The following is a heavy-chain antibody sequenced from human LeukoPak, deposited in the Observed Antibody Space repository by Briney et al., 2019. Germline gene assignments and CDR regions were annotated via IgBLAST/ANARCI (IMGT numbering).Heavy chain of an antibody. Sequence: PGGSLRLSCTASGFTFSSYAMSWVRQAPGKGLDWVSVISGTGTSTYYADSVRGRFTISRDNSKNTLYLRVNSLRAEDTAVYYCAKKHDFWSGAPDYWGQGTLVTVSS. CDR2: ISGTGTST. J-gene: IGHJ4*02. D-gene: IGHD3-3*01. CDR3: AKKHDFWSGAPDY. V-gene: IGHV3-23*01. CDR1: GFTFSSYA.